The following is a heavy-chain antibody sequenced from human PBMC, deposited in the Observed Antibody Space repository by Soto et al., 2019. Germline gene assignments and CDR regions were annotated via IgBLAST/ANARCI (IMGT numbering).Heavy chain of an antibody. J-gene: IGHJ6*02. CDR2: IIPIFGTA. CDR3: ARGNGGYYYYYYGMDV. V-gene: IGHV1-69*13. Sequence: SVKVSCKASGGTFSSYAISWVRQAPGQGLEWMGGIIPIFGTANYAQKFQGRVTITADESTSTAYMELSSLRSEDTAVYYCARGNGGYYYYYYGMDVWGQGTTVTVSS. CDR1: GGTFSSYA. D-gene: IGHD7-27*01.